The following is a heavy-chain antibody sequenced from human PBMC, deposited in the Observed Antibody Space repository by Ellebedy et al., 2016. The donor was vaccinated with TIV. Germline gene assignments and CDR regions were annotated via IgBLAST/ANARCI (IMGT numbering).Heavy chain of an antibody. V-gene: IGHV3-23*01. D-gene: IGHD5-18*01. Sequence: GESLKISCEASGFTFSSYAMSWVRQAPGKGLEWVSSISGSGGSTYYADSVKGRFTISRDNSKNTLYLEMNSLRAEDTAVYYCARANTAMVRRNHMDVWGQGTTVTVSS. J-gene: IGHJ6*02. CDR3: ARANTAMVRRNHMDV. CDR1: GFTFSSYA. CDR2: ISGSGGST.